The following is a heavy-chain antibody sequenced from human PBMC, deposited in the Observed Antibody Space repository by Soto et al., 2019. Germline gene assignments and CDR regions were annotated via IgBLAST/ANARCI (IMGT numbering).Heavy chain of an antibody. D-gene: IGHD3-9*01. CDR3: VRFWPPPDYGILTTYSDAFDH. J-gene: IGHJ4*02. V-gene: IGHV4-39*01. CDR1: GGSISSHTYY. CDR2: ISYSGST. Sequence: PSETLSLTCTVSGGSISSHTYYWGWIRQPPGKGLEWIASISYSGSTYYNPSLSSRVTISVDTSKNQFSLSLNSVTAADTAVYYCVRFWPPPDYGILTTYSDAFDHWGQGTLVTVSS.